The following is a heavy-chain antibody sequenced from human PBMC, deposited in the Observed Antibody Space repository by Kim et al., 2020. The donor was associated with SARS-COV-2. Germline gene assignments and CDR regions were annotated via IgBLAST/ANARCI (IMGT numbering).Heavy chain of an antibody. CDR3: ARDDYGDSWFDY. CDR1: GFTFSSYA. CDR2: ISYDGSNK. J-gene: IGHJ4*02. D-gene: IGHD4-17*01. V-gene: IGHV3-30-3*01. Sequence: GGSLRLSCAASGFTFSSYAMHWVRQAPGKGLEWVAVISYDGSNKYYADSVKGRFTISRDNSKNTLYLQMNSLRAEDTAVYYCARDDYGDSWFDYWGQGTLVTVSS.